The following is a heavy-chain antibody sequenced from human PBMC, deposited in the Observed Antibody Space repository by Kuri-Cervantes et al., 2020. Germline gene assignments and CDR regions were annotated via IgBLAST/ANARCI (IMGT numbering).Heavy chain of an antibody. J-gene: IGHJ3*02. CDR3: AKEEGIAAAGIDAFDI. CDR2: IKQDGSEK. D-gene: IGHD6-13*01. CDR1: GFTFSSYW. V-gene: IGHV3-7*03. Sequence: GESLEISCAASGFTFSSYWMSWVRQAPGKGLEWVANIKQDGSEKYYVDSVKGRFTISRDNSKNTLYLQMNSLRAEDTAVYYCAKEEGIAAAGIDAFDIWGQGTMVTVSS.